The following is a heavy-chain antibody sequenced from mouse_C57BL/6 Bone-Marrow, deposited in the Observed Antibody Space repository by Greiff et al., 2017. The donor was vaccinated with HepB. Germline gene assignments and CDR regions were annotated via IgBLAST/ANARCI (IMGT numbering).Heavy chain of an antibody. D-gene: IGHD2-2*01. Sequence: QVQLQQPGAELVKPGASVKLSCKASGYTFTSYWMQWVKQRPGQGLEWIGEIDPSDSYTNYNQKFKGKATLTVDTSSSTAYMQLSSLTSEDSAVYYCARHGMVTRSEFAYWGQGTLVTVSA. V-gene: IGHV1-50*01. J-gene: IGHJ3*01. CDR2: IDPSDSYT. CDR1: GYTFTSYW. CDR3: ARHGMVTRSEFAY.